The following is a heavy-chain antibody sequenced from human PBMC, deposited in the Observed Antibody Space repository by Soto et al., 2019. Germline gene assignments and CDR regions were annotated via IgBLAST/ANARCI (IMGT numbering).Heavy chain of an antibody. V-gene: IGHV4-31*03. Sequence: SETLSLTCTVSGGSISSGGYYWSWIRPHPGKGLEWIGYIYYSGSTYYNPSLKSRVTISVDTTKNQFSLKPSSVTAAATAEYYSAVGGGPYYDLWGGYSNGMDVWGQGTTVTVSS. CDR2: IYYSGST. J-gene: IGHJ6*02. D-gene: IGHD3-3*01. CDR1: GGSISSGGYY. CDR3: AVGGGPYYDLWGGYSNGMDV.